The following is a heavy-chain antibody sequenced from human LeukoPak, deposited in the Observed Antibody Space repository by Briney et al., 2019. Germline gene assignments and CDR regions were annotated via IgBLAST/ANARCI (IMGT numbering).Heavy chain of an antibody. J-gene: IGHJ4*02. V-gene: IGHV3-48*02. Sequence: PGGSLRLSCAASGFTFSSYSMNWVRQAPGKGLEWVSYISSSSGTIYYADSVKGRFTISRDNAKNSLHLQMNSLRDEDTAVYYCARGNWAFDYWGQGTLVTVSS. CDR2: ISSSSGTI. CDR3: ARGNWAFDY. CDR1: GFTFSSYS. D-gene: IGHD7-27*01.